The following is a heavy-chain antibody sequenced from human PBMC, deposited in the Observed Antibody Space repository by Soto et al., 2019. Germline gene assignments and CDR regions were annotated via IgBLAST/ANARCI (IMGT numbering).Heavy chain of an antibody. V-gene: IGHV1-2*04. CDR1: GYTFTGYY. CDR3: ARVDGGASSYCYYGMDV. J-gene: IGHJ6*02. CDR2: INPNSGGT. D-gene: IGHD1-26*01. Sequence: ASVKVSFKASGYTFTGYYMHWVRQAPGQVLEWTGWINPNSGGTNYAQKLQGWVTMTTDTSISKAYMELSRLRSDDTAVYYCARVDGGASSYCYYGMDVWGQGTTVTVSS.